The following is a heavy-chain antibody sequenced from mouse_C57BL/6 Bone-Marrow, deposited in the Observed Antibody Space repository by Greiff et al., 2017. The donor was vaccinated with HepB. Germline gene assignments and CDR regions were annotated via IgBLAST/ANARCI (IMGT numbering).Heavy chain of an antibody. CDR2: ISDGGSYT. V-gene: IGHV5-4*03. CDR3: ARGVMVTTGFYAMDY. Sequence: EVMLVESGGGLVKPGGSLKLSCAASGFTFSSYAMSWVRQTPEKRLEWVATISDGGSYTYYPDNVKGRFTISRDNAKNNLYLQMSHLKSEDTAMYYCARGVMVTTGFYAMDYWGQGTSVTVSS. D-gene: IGHD2-3*01. J-gene: IGHJ4*01. CDR1: GFTFSSYA.